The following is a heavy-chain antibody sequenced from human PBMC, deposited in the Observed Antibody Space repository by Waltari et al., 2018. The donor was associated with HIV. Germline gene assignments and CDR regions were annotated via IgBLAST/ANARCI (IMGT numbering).Heavy chain of an antibody. D-gene: IGHD4-17*01. CDR2: IIPIFGTA. CDR1: GGTFSSYA. Sequence: QVQLVQSGAEVKKPGSSVKVSCKASGGTFSSYAISWVRQAPGQGLEWMGGIIPIFGTANYAQKFQGRVTITADESTSTAYMELSSLRSEDTAVYYCARDRKPMTTVTYYYYGMDVWGQGTTVTVSS. CDR3: ARDRKPMTTVTYYYYGMDV. V-gene: IGHV1-69*01. J-gene: IGHJ6*02.